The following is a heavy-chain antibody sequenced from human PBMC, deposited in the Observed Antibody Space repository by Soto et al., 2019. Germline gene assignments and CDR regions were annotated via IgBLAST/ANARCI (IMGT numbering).Heavy chain of an antibody. CDR1: GGSISRGGYY. CDR3: ARAPGDYGSGSYDAFDI. V-gene: IGHV4-31*03. D-gene: IGHD3-10*01. Sequence: QVQLQESGPGLVKPSQTLSLTCTVSGGSISRGGYYWSWIRQHPGKGLEWIGYIYYSGSTYYNPSLKSRVTISVDTSKNQFSLKLSSVTAADTAVYYCARAPGDYGSGSYDAFDIWGQGTKVTV. CDR2: IYYSGST. J-gene: IGHJ3*02.